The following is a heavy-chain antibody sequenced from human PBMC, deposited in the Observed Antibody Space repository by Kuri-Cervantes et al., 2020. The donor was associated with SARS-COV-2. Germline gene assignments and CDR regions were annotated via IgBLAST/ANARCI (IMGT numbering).Heavy chain of an antibody. CDR1: GVAIDSNSYY. CDR2: IGPSGTTK. CDR3: ARDLRLGKSLDY. V-gene: IGHV3-11*04. J-gene: IGHJ4*02. Sequence: GESLKISCIVSGVAIDSNSYYWVWIRQAPGEGLEWVSNIGPSGTTKYYADSVKGRFTISRDNAKNSLYLQMSSLRAEDTAVYYCARDLRLGKSLDYWGQGTLVTVSS. D-gene: IGHD7-27*01.